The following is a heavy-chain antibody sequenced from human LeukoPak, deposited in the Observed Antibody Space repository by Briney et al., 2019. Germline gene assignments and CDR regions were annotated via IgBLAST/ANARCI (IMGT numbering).Heavy chain of an antibody. D-gene: IGHD2-15*01. CDR1: GFSFSTYS. CDR2: IGSGTSYT. CDR3: KDRGHMDV. Sequence: GGSLRLSCAVSGFSFSTYSFNWVRQSPGKGLEWVSSIGSGTSYTYYADSVKGRFTISRDNSKNTLTLEMSSLRPEDTASYCVKDRGHMDVWGKGTMVIVSS. J-gene: IGHJ6*03. V-gene: IGHV3-21*04.